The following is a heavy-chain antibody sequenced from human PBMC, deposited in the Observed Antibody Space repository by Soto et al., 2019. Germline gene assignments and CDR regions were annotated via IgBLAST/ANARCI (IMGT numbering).Heavy chain of an antibody. V-gene: IGHV4-59*01. CDR1: GGSIRSSY. D-gene: IGHD5-18*01. Sequence: PSETLSLTCTVSGGSIRSSYWSWIRQPPGKGLEWIGYIYYSGSTDYNPSLKSRVTISVDTSKNQFSLKLRSVTAADTAVYYCARDSYNFDDWGQGILVTVSS. CDR2: IYYSGST. CDR3: ARDSYNFDD. J-gene: IGHJ4*02.